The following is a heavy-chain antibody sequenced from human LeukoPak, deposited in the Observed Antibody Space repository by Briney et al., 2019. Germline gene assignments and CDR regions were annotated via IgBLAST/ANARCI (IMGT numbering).Heavy chain of an antibody. Sequence: GGSLRLSCAASGFTFSSYWMHWARQAPGKGLVWVSRINSDGSSTSYADSVKGRFTISRDNAKNTLYLQMNSLRAEDTAVYYCARGGTYYDFWSGYHFYYYYGMDVWGQGTTVTVSS. V-gene: IGHV3-74*01. J-gene: IGHJ6*02. CDR2: INSDGSST. CDR1: GFTFSSYW. CDR3: ARGGTYYDFWSGYHFYYYYGMDV. D-gene: IGHD3-3*01.